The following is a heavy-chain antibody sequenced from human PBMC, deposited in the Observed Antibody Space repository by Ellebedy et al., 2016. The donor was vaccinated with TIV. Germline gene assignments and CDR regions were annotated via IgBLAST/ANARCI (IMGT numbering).Heavy chain of an antibody. CDR3: AGLPKARIAGDVGWFGP. V-gene: IGHV3-21*04. D-gene: IGHD6-13*01. J-gene: IGHJ5*02. CDR1: GFSFSSYI. CDR2: ISSDSSDL. Sequence: PGGSLRLSCAASGFSFSSYIMNWVRQAPGKAPAWVSSISSDSSDLSYADSGKGRFTISRDDSRNTLYLQMNSLRVDDMAVYYCAGLPKARIAGDVGWFGPWGQGILVTVSS.